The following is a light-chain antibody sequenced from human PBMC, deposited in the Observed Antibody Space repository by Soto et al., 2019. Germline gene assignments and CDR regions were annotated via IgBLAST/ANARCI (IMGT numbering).Light chain of an antibody. CDR2: DVS. Sequence: QSALTQPASVSGSPGQSITISCIGTSSDVGGSDYVSWYQQHPGKAPKLVIYDVSNRPSGVSDRFSGSKSGNTASLTISGLQAEDEDDYYCCSYTRSNSLVLFGGGTKLTVL. CDR1: SSDVGGSDY. J-gene: IGLJ2*01. CDR3: CSYTRSNSLVL. V-gene: IGLV2-14*01.